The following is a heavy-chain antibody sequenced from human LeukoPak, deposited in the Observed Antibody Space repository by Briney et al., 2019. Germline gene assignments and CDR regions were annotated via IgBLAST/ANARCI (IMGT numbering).Heavy chain of an antibody. J-gene: IGHJ4*02. D-gene: IGHD2-2*02. CDR3: ARRSGYCSSTSCYTASYYFDY. CDR2: INHSGST. Sequence: SETLSLTCAVYGGSFSGYYWSWIRQPPGKGLEWIGEINHSGSTNYNPSLKSRVTISVDTSQNQFSLKLSSVTAADTAVYYCARRSGYCSSTSCYTASYYFDYWGQGTLVTVSS. CDR1: GGSFSGYY. V-gene: IGHV4-34*01.